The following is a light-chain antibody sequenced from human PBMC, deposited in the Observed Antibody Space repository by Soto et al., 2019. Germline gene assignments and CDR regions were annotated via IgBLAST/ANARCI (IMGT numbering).Light chain of an antibody. V-gene: IGLV2-14*01. J-gene: IGLJ3*02. CDR1: SSDVGGYNH. CDR2: EVR. CDR3: QSYDNNLSAWV. Sequence: QSALTQPASVSGSPGQSITISCTGTSSDVGGYNHVSWYQQHPGKAPKLIIYEVRNRPSGVSNRLSGSKSGNTASLTISGLQADDEADYYCQSYDNNLSAWVFGGGTKLTVL.